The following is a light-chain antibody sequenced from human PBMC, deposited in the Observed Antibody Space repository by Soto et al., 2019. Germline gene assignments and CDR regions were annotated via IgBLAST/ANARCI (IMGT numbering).Light chain of an antibody. Sequence: EIVLTQSPDTLSLFPGERATLSCRASQSVSSTYLAWYQQKPGQAPRPRISAASSRATGTPHRFSGSGSGTDFTLTISRLEPEDFAVYYCQKYGSSRWTFGHGTKVEIK. CDR3: QKYGSSRWT. V-gene: IGKV3-20*01. CDR2: AAS. CDR1: QSVSSTY. J-gene: IGKJ1*01.